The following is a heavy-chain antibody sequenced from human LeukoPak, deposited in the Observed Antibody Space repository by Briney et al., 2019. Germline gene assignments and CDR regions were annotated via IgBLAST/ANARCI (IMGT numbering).Heavy chain of an antibody. J-gene: IGHJ4*02. Sequence: GGSLRLSCSTFGFNFVNYGVSWFRQAPGKGLEWVAVISYDGSNKYYADSVKGRFTISRDNSKNTLYLQMNSLRAEDTAVYYCAKGGLNWNRNPFDYWGQGTLVTVSS. CDR3: AKGGLNWNRNPFDY. CDR1: GFNFVNYG. D-gene: IGHD1-1*01. CDR2: ISYDGSNK. V-gene: IGHV3-30*18.